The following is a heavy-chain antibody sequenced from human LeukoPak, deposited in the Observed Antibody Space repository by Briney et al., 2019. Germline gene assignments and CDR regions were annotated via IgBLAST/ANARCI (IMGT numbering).Heavy chain of an antibody. CDR1: GGSISSSSYY. J-gene: IGHJ4*02. V-gene: IGHV4-39*07. D-gene: IGHD6-13*01. Sequence: PSETLSLTCTVSGGSISSSSYYWGWIRQPPGKGLEWIGSIYYSGSTYYNPSLKSRVTISVDTSKNQFSLKLSSATAADTAVYYCAINGEVSSTFDYWGQGTLVTVSS. CDR3: AINGEVSSTFDY. CDR2: IYYSGST.